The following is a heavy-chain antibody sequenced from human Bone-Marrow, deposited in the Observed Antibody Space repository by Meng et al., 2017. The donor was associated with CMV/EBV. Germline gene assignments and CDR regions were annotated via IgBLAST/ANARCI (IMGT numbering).Heavy chain of an antibody. CDR2: INHSGST. V-gene: IGHV4-34*01. CDR3: ARGPGAVDY. Sequence: SETLSLTCTVSGGSISSYYWSWIRQPPGKGLEWIGEINHSGSTNYSPSLKSRVTISVDTSKNQFSLKLSSVTAADTAVYYCARGPGAVDYWGHGTLVTVSS. D-gene: IGHD1-26*01. J-gene: IGHJ4*01. CDR1: GGSISSYY.